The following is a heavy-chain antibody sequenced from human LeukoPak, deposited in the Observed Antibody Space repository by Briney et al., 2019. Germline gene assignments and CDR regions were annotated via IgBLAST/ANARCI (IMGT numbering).Heavy chain of an antibody. CDR3: TGRRTGKYGMDV. Sequence: GGSLRLSCAASGFTFSNAWMSWVRQAPGKGLEWVGRIKSKTDGGTTDYAAPVKGRFTISRDDSKNTLYLQMNSLKTEDTAVYYCTGRRTGKYGMDVWGQGTTVTVSS. D-gene: IGHD3-10*01. CDR1: GFTFSNAW. J-gene: IGHJ6*02. CDR2: IKSKTDGGTT. V-gene: IGHV3-15*01.